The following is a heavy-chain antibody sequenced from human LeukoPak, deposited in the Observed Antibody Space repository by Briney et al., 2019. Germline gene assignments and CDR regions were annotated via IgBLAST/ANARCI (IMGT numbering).Heavy chain of an antibody. Sequence: GGSLRLSCAASGFTFSDYYMSWIRQAPGKGLEWVSYISSSGSTIYYAGSVKGRFTISRDNAKNSLYLQMNSLRAEDTAVYYCAKDGYCSITSCPNDAFDIWGQGTMVTVSS. J-gene: IGHJ3*02. CDR3: AKDGYCSITSCPNDAFDI. CDR1: GFTFSDYY. CDR2: ISSSGSTI. V-gene: IGHV3-11*04. D-gene: IGHD2-2*03.